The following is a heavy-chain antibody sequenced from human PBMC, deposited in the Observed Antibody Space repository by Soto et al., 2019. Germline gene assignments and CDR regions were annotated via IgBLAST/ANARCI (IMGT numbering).Heavy chain of an antibody. CDR2: MNPHSGNT. CDR1: GYTFSNYD. J-gene: IGHJ4*02. D-gene: IGHD2-15*01. CDR3: ATYCSGGSCYVY. Sequence: ASVNVSCRASGYTFSNYDINGVRQAPGQGPEWMGWMNPHSGNTGNAQKFQGRITMTRDTSIRTAYMELYSLTSDDTTVYYCATYCSGGSCYVYWGQGTPVTVSS. V-gene: IGHV1-8*01.